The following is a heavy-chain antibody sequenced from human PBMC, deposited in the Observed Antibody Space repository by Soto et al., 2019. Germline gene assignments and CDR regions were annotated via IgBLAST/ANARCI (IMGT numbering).Heavy chain of an antibody. Sequence: SGGSLRLSCAASGFTFTRYSMNWVRQAPGKGLEWVSSISSTTNYIYYGDSMKGRFTISRDNAKNSLYLEMNSLRAADTAVYYCARAPDYGDRTYYFDYWGQGTLVTVSS. CDR2: ISSTTNYI. V-gene: IGHV3-21*06. CDR1: GFTFTRYS. D-gene: IGHD4-17*01. CDR3: ARAPDYGDRTYYFDY. J-gene: IGHJ4*02.